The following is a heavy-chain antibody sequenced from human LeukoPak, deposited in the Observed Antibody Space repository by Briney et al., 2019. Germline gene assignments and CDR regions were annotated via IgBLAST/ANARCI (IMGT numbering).Heavy chain of an antibody. Sequence: PGGSLRLSCTASGFTFSSYWMSWVRQAPGKGLEWVANINQDGSEKYHVDSVKGRFTISRDNAKNSLYLQMNSLRAEDTAVYYCARGRRVPAAMGNWFDPWGQGTLVTVSS. CDR1: GFTFSSYW. V-gene: IGHV3-7*01. CDR2: INQDGSEK. J-gene: IGHJ5*02. D-gene: IGHD2-2*01. CDR3: ARGRRVPAAMGNWFDP.